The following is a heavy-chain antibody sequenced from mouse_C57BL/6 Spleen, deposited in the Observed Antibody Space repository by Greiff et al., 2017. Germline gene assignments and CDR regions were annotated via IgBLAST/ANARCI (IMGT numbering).Heavy chain of an antibody. CDR3: ATNYGSSLSFDY. CDR1: GYTFTSYW. Sequence: VQLQQPGAELVKPGASVKLSCKASGYTFTSYWMHWVKQRPGQGLEWIGMIHPNSGSTNYNEKFKSKATLTVDKSSSTAYMQLSSLTSEDSAVXYCATNYGSSLSFDYWGQGTTLTVSS. CDR2: IHPNSGST. J-gene: IGHJ2*01. V-gene: IGHV1-64*01. D-gene: IGHD1-1*01.